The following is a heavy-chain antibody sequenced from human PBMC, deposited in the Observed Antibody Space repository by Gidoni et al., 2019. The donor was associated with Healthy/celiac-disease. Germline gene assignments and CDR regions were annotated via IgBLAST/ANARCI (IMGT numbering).Heavy chain of an antibody. V-gene: IGHV3-23*01. CDR3: AKSPYSSSWYEEDWFDP. Sequence: EVQLLESGGGLVQPGGSLRLSCAASGFTFSSYALSWIRQATGKGPACVSAISGSGGSTYYADSVKGRFTISRDNSKNTLYLQMNSLRAEDTAVYYCAKSPYSSSWYEEDWFDPWGQGTLVTVSS. CDR1: GFTFSSYA. CDR2: ISGSGGST. D-gene: IGHD6-13*01. J-gene: IGHJ5*02.